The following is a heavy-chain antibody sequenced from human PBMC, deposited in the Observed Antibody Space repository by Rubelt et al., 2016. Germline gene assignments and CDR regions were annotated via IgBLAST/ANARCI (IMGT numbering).Heavy chain of an antibody. CDR2: INTYNDKT. Sequence: QVQLVQSGAEVKKPGASVKVSCKASGYTFTSYYMHWVRQAPGQGLEWMGWINTYNDKTNYPQKFQGRVSMTTDSSTNTAYMELRSLRSGDTAVYYCARGYFDSTGDFDYWGQGTLVTVSS. J-gene: IGHJ4*02. CDR3: ARGYFDSTGDFDY. D-gene: IGHD3-22*01. V-gene: IGHV1/OR15-2*02. CDR1: GYTFTSYY.